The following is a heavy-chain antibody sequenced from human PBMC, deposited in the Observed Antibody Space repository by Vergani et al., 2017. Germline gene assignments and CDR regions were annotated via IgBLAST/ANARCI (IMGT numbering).Heavy chain of an antibody. D-gene: IGHD6-6*01. CDR1: GYTFTSYG. CDR3: ARDLRIAARPGHCDY. Sequence: QVQLVQSGAEVKKPGASVKVSCKASGYTFTSYGISWVRQAPGQGLEWMGWISAYNVNTNYAQKRQGRVTMTTDTSTSTAYMELRSLRSDDTAVYYCARDLRIAARPGHCDYWGQGTLVTVAS. V-gene: IGHV1-18*01. J-gene: IGHJ4*02. CDR2: ISAYNVNT.